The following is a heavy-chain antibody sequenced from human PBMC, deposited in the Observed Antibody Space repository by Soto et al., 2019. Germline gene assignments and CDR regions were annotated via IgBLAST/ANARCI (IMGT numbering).Heavy chain of an antibody. J-gene: IGHJ3*02. CDR3: AKDLTGDRLDAFDI. D-gene: IGHD7-27*01. Sequence: GGSLRLSCAASGFTLDDYAMHWVRQAPGKGLEWVSGISWNSGSIGYADFVKGRFTISRDNAKNSLYQQMNSLRAEDTALYYCAKDLTGDRLDAFDIWGQGTMVTVSS. CDR2: ISWNSGSI. CDR1: GFTLDDYA. V-gene: IGHV3-9*01.